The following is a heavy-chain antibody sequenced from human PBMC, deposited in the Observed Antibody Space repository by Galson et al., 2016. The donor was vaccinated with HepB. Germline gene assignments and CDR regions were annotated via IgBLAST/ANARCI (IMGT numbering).Heavy chain of an antibody. J-gene: IGHJ4*02. Sequence: ETLSLTCTVSGGSISSSHYSCGWIRQPPGKGLEWIGNVYYSGSTYYNPSLKSRVTISVDTSKNQFSLKLTSVTAADAAVYYCATYLGGIVRASDYWGQGTLVTVSS. CDR3: ATYLGGIVRASDY. D-gene: IGHD1-26*01. CDR1: GGSISSSHYS. CDR2: VYYSGST. V-gene: IGHV4-39*01.